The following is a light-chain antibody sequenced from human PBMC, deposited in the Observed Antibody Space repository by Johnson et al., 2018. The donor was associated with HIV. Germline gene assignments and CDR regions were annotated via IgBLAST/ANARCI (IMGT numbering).Light chain of an antibody. J-gene: IGLJ1*01. Sequence: QSVLTQPPSVSAAPGQKVTISCSGSSSNIGKNYVSWYQLLPGTAPKLLIYNNTQRPSGTPDRFSGSKSGTSATLAIPGLQPGDEADYSCGTWDESVGTGAVFGTGTKVTVL. CDR1: SSNIGKNY. CDR2: NNT. CDR3: GTWDESVGTGAV. V-gene: IGLV1-51*01.